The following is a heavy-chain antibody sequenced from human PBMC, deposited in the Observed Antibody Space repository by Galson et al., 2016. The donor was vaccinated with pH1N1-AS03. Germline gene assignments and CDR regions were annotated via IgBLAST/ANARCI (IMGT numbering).Heavy chain of an antibody. J-gene: IGHJ5*02. CDR1: GDSIGTYY. CDR3: ARGAAGPLDP. Sequence: SETLSLTCSVSGDSIGTYYCTWIRQPPGKGLDWIGYISNRGSTNYNPSLKSRVTISVDTSKNHLSLKLTSVTAADTAVYYCARGAAGPLDPWGQGTLVTVSS. D-gene: IGHD6-25*01. CDR2: ISNRGST. V-gene: IGHV4-59*01.